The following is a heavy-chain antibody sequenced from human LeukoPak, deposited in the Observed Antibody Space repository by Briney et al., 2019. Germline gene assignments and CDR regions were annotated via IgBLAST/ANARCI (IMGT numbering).Heavy chain of an antibody. D-gene: IGHD3-22*01. V-gene: IGHV3-64*01. CDR3: ARGGGRYYYDSSGYYYDY. Sequence: GGSLRLSCAASGFTFSSYAMHWVRQAPGKGLEYVSAISSNGGSTYYANSVKGRFTISRDNSKNTLYLQMGSLRAEDMAVYYCARGGGRYYYDSSGYYYDYWGQGTLVTVSS. J-gene: IGHJ4*02. CDR1: GFTFSSYA. CDR2: ISSNGGST.